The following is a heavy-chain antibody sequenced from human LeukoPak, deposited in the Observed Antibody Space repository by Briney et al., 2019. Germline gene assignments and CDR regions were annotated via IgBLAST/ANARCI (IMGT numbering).Heavy chain of an antibody. V-gene: IGHV5-51*01. J-gene: IGHJ4*02. CDR2: IYPGDSDT. CDR3: ARHIRAPYYYGSGSLDY. CDR1: GYSFTSYW. Sequence: GESLKISGKGSGYSFTSYWIGWVRQMHGKGLEWMGIIYPGDSDTRYSPSFQGQVTISADKFISTAYLQWSSLKASDTAMYYCARHIRAPYYYGSGSLDYWGQGTLVTVSS. D-gene: IGHD3-10*01.